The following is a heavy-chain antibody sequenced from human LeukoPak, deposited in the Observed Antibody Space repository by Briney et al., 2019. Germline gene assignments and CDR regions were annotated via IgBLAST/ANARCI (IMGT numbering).Heavy chain of an antibody. CDR1: GGSISSGGYS. CDR3: ARGERGGSYHI. D-gene: IGHD1-26*01. V-gene: IGHV4-30-2*01. CDR2: IYHSGST. J-gene: IGHJ4*02. Sequence: SETLSLTCAVSGGSISSGGYSWSWIRQPPGKGLEWIGYIYHSGSTYYNPSLKSRVTISVDRSKNQFSLKLSSVTAADTAVYYCARGERGGSYHIGGQGTLVTVSS.